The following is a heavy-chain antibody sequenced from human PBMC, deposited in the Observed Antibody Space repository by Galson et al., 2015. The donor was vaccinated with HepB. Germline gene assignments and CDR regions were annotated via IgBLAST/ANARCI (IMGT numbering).Heavy chain of an antibody. J-gene: IGHJ4*02. CDR1: GFTFSYYA. V-gene: IGHV3-23*01. Sequence: SLRLSCAASGFTFSYYAMSWVRQAPGKGLEWISAITPSGDNTYSADSMKGRFTISRDNSRNTLFLQMNSLRAGDMAIYFCAKVFPEKTDGWYRQALYYFDSWGQGTRVTVSS. D-gene: IGHD6-19*01. CDR2: ITPSGDNT. CDR3: AKVFPEKTDGWYRQALYYFDS.